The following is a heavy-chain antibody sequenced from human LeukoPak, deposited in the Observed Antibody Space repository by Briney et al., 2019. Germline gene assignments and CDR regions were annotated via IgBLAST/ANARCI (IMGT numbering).Heavy chain of an antibody. CDR1: GGSFSSHY. CDR2: INPRGST. V-gene: IGHV4-34*01. CDR3: GRGGGWLQLNY. J-gene: IGHJ4*02. Sequence: PSETLSLTCGVSGGSFSSHYWTWIRQPPGKGLEWIGEINPRGSTNYNPSLESRVTVSADTSRNQLSLSLTSVTAADSAVYCGGRGGGWLQLNYWGQGILVTVSS. D-gene: IGHD5-24*01.